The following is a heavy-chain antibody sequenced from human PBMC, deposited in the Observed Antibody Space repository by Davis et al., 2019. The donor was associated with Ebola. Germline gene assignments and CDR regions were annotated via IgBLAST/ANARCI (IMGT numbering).Heavy chain of an antibody. J-gene: IGHJ4*02. CDR2: ISSSSSYI. CDR1: GFTFSSYS. Sequence: GESLKISCAASGFTFSSYSMNWVRQAPGKGLEWVSSISSSSSYIYYADSVKGRFTISRDNSKNTLYLQMNSLRAEDTAVYYCARDTWIQRGEYYFDYWGQGTLVTVSS. V-gene: IGHV3-21*01. CDR3: ARDTWIQRGEYYFDY. D-gene: IGHD5-18*01.